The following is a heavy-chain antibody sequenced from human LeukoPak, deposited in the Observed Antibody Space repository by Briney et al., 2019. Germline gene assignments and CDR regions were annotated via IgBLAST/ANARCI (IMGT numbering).Heavy chain of an antibody. D-gene: IGHD3-22*01. V-gene: IGHV4-39*01. CDR2: IYYSGST. Sequence: SSETLSLTCTVSGGSISSSSYYWGWIRQPPGKGLEWIGSIYYSGSTYYNPSLKSRVTISVDTSKNQFSLKLSSVTAADTAVYYCARISPYYYDSSGYSIFDYWGQGTLVTVSS. J-gene: IGHJ4*02. CDR1: GGSISSSSYY. CDR3: ARISPYYYDSSGYSIFDY.